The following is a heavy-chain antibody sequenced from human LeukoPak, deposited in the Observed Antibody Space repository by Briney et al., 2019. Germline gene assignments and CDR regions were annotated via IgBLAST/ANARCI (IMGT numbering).Heavy chain of an antibody. CDR2: INPNSGGT. Sequence: AASVKVSCKASGGTFSSYAISWVRQAPGQGLEWMGWINPNSGGTNYAQKFQGRVTMTRDTSISTAYMELSRLTSDDTAVYYCARGGYYGSGSYGLWGQGTLVTVSS. CDR3: ARGGYYGSGSYGL. V-gene: IGHV1-2*02. CDR1: GGTFSSYA. J-gene: IGHJ4*02. D-gene: IGHD3-10*01.